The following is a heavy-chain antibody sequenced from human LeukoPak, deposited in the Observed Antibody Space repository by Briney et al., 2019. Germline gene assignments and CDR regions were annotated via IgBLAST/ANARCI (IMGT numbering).Heavy chain of an antibody. Sequence: SETLSLTCSVSGGSISSYYWSWIQQPPGKGLEWIGYIYYGGSTNSNPSLKSRVTISADTSKNLFSLKLSSVTAADTAVYYCARDYNWNYYWGQGTLVTVSS. D-gene: IGHD1-20*01. CDR2: IYYGGST. J-gene: IGHJ4*02. CDR1: GGSISSYY. CDR3: ARDYNWNYY. V-gene: IGHV4-59*01.